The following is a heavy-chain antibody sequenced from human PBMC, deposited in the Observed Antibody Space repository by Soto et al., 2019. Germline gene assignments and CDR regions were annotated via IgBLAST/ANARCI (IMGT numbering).Heavy chain of an antibody. CDR1: GFTFSSYG. Sequence: QVQLVESGGGVVQPGRSLRLSCAASGFTFSSYGMHWVRQAPGKGLEWVAVISYAGSNKYYADSVKGRFTISRDNSKNTLYLQMNRLRAEDTAVYYCAKDVGDCSSTSCYPYYYYGMDVRGQGTTVTVSS. J-gene: IGHJ6*02. CDR3: AKDVGDCSSTSCYPYYYYGMDV. CDR2: ISYAGSNK. V-gene: IGHV3-30*18. D-gene: IGHD2-2*01.